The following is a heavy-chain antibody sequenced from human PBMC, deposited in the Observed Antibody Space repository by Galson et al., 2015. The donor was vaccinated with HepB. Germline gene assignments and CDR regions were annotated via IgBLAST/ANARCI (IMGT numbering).Heavy chain of an antibody. CDR2: ISYDGIQK. J-gene: IGHJ4*02. V-gene: IGHV3-30*04. CDR1: EFTFSNYA. D-gene: IGHD2-15*01. Sequence: SLRLSCAASEFTFSNYALHWVRQAPGKGLEWVAVISYDGIQKYYEDSVKRRFTISRDNSKNTLYLQMNSLRIEDTAVYYCARAPGKYCSGGSCFDYWGQGTLVTVSS. CDR3: ARAPGKYCSGGSCFDY.